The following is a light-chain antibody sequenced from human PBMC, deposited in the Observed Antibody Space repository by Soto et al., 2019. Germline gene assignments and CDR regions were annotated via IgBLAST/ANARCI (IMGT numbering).Light chain of an antibody. V-gene: IGKV3-20*01. J-gene: IGKJ4*01. Sequence: EIVLTQSAGTLSLSPGERDTLSCRASQTISSNYLAWYQQKPGQAPRLLIYDASSRATGIPDRFGGSGSGTDFTLTISRLEPEDSAVYFCQQYENSPRTFGGGTKVDIK. CDR3: QQYENSPRT. CDR1: QTISSNY. CDR2: DAS.